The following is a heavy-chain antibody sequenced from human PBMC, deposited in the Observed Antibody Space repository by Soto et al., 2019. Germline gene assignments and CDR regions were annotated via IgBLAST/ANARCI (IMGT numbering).Heavy chain of an antibody. Sequence: SETLSLTCTVSGGSISSYYWSWIRQPPGKGLEWIGYIYYSGSTNYNPSLESRVTISVDTSKNQFSLKLSSVTAADTAVYYCARYLYGYWLRIDAFDIWGQGTMV. V-gene: IGHV4-59*01. D-gene: IGHD4-17*01. CDR1: GGSISSYY. CDR3: ARYLYGYWLRIDAFDI. J-gene: IGHJ3*02. CDR2: IYYSGST.